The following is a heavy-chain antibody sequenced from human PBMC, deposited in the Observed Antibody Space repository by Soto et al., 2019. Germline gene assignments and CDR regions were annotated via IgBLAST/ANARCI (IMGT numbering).Heavy chain of an antibody. D-gene: IGHD3-16*01. CDR2: ISGSGGST. CDR3: AKGGVLSWDYFDY. Sequence: GGSLRLSCAAPGFTFSSYAMSWFRQAPVNGLEWVSSISGSGGSTYYADSVKGRFTISRDNSKNTLYLQMNSLRAEDTAVYYCAKGGVLSWDYFDYWGQGTLVTVSS. CDR1: GFTFSSYA. V-gene: IGHV3-23*01. J-gene: IGHJ4*02.